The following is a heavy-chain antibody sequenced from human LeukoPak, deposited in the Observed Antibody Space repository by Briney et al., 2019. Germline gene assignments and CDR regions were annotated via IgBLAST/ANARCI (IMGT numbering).Heavy chain of an antibody. CDR3: ARFRGNIAAAGDY. CDR1: GYTFTSYD. Sequence: ASVKVSCKASGYTFTSYDINWVRQATGQGLEWMGWMNPNSGNTGYAQKFQGRVTMTRNTSISTAYMELSRLRSEDTAVYYCARFRGNIAAAGDYWGQGTLVTVSS. CDR2: MNPNSGNT. D-gene: IGHD6-13*01. J-gene: IGHJ4*02. V-gene: IGHV1-8*01.